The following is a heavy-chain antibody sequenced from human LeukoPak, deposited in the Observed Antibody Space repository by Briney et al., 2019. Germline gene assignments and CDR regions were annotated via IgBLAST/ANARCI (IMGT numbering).Heavy chain of an antibody. CDR2: ISGSGGST. CDR3: AKDTDRIAARRFDP. Sequence: GGSLRLSCAVSGLTFSSSWMDWVRQAPGKGLEWVSAISGSGGSTYYADSVKGRFTISRDNSKNTLYLQMNSLRAEDTAVYYCAKDTDRIAARRFDPWGQGTLVTVSS. D-gene: IGHD6-6*01. J-gene: IGHJ5*02. V-gene: IGHV3-23*01. CDR1: GLTFSSSW.